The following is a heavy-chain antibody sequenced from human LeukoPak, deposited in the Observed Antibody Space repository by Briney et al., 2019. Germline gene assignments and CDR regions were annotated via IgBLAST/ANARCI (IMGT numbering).Heavy chain of an antibody. CDR2: IRYNGNNQ. CDR3: AKDRQEMSSGFDY. D-gene: IGHD5-24*01. J-gene: IGHJ4*02. Sequence: GGSLRLSCAASGFTFNNYGMHWVRQAPGKGLEWVAFIRYNGNNQYYADSVKGRFTISRDNSKNTLYLQMNSLKGDDTAVYYCAKDRQEMSSGFDYWGQGTLVTVSS. CDR1: GFTFNNYG. V-gene: IGHV3-30*02.